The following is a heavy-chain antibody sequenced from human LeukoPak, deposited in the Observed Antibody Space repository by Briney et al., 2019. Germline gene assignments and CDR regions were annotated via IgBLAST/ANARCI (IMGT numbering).Heavy chain of an antibody. CDR2: INHSGST. Sequence: SETLSLTCAVYGGSFSGYYWSWIRQPPGKGLEWIGEINHSGSTNYNPSLKSRVTISVDTSKNQFSLKLSSVTAAETAVYYCARFSSGWYGWFDPWGQGTLVTVSS. D-gene: IGHD6-19*01. CDR3: ARFSSGWYGWFDP. CDR1: GGSFSGYY. V-gene: IGHV4-34*01. J-gene: IGHJ5*02.